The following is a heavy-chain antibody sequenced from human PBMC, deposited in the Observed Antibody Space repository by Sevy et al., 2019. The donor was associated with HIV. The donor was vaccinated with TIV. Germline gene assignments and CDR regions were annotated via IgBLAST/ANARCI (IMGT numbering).Heavy chain of an antibody. Sequence: ASVKVSCKASGYTFTSYYMDWVRQAPGQGLEWMGIINPSGGSTSYAQKFQGRVTMTRDTSTSTVYMELSSLRSEDTAVYYCARDLPGSGSYYKLQGYYYYGMDVWGQGTTVTVSS. V-gene: IGHV1-46*01. D-gene: IGHD3-10*01. CDR3: ARDLPGSGSYYKLQGYYYYGMDV. CDR2: INPSGGST. J-gene: IGHJ6*02. CDR1: GYTFTSYY.